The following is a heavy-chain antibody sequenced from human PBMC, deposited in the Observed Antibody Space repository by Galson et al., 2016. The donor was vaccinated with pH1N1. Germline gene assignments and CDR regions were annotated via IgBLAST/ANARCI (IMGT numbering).Heavy chain of an antibody. CDR3: VKYDSSGYYYGRLAN. CDR2: ISASGAST. D-gene: IGHD3-22*01. J-gene: IGHJ4*02. Sequence: SLRLSCAASGFTLSSYWMSWVRRAPGKGLEWVSGISASGASTHFADSVKGRFTISRDNSKNALYLEMNSLTGEDTAFYYWVKYDSSGYYYGRLANWGQGTLVTVSS. CDR1: GFTLSSYW. V-gene: IGHV3-23*01.